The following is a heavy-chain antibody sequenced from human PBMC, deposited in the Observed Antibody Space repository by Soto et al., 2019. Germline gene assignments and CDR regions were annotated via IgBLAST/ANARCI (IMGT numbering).Heavy chain of an antibody. CDR1: GYTFTGYY. V-gene: IGHV1-2*02. D-gene: IGHD4-4*01. J-gene: IGHJ6*02. CDR2: INPNSGDT. CDR3: ARVVTRDYGMDV. Sequence: ASVKVSWKASGYTFTGYYMHWVRQAPGQGLEWMGWINPNSGDTNYAQKFQGRVTMTRDTSISTAYMELSRLRSDDTAVYYCARVVTRDYGMDVWGQGTTVTVSS.